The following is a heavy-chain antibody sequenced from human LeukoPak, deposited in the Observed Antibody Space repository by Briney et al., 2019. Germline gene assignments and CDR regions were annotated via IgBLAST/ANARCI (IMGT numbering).Heavy chain of an antibody. J-gene: IGHJ5*02. D-gene: IGHD3-3*01. CDR3: ATGSMGYDFWSGYTVRFDP. CDR2: ISAYNGNT. V-gene: IGHV1-18*01. CDR1: GYTFTSYG. Sequence: ASVKVSCKASGYTFTSYGISWVRQAPGQGLEWMGWISAYNGNTNYAQKLQGRVTMTTDTSTSTAYMELRSLRSDDTAVYYCATGSMGYDFWSGYTVRFDPWGQGTLVTVSS.